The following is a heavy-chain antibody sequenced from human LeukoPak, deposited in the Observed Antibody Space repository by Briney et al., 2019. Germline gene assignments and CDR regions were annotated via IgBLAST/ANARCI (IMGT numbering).Heavy chain of an antibody. CDR1: GYTFTSYG. J-gene: IGHJ3*02. D-gene: IGHD6-13*01. CDR3: ARDEQQLVFAFDI. Sequence: ASVKVSCKASGYTFTSYGISWVRQAPGQGLEGLGWISAYNGNTNYAQKLQGRVTMTTDTSTSTAYMELRSLRSDDTAVYYCARDEQQLVFAFDIWGQGTMVTVSS. V-gene: IGHV1-18*01. CDR2: ISAYNGNT.